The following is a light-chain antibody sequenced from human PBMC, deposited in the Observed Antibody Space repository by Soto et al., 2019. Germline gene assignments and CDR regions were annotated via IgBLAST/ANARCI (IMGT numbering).Light chain of an antibody. V-gene: IGKV3-20*01. CDR3: QQCGSSPWT. J-gene: IGKJ1*01. Sequence: LSQSPGNVTLSAGERARRSCRARQSVSSYYLAWYQQKPGQAPRLLIYAASSRATGIPDRFSGGGSGTDFTLTISRLEPEHFAVYYCQQCGSSPWTFGQGTKVDXK. CDR2: AAS. CDR1: QSVSSYY.